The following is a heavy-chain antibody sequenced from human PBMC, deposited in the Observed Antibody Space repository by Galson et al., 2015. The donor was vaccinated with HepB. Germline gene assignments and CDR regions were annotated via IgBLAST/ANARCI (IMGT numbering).Heavy chain of an antibody. Sequence: LSLTCAVSGGSVSNANWWSWVRQPPGKGLEWIGEIHHNGRTTYNPSLKSRATLSVDSFRNQFSLRLSSVTAADTATYYCAKNGYYSMNVWGKGTTVTVSS. CDR2: IHHNGRT. CDR1: GGSVSNANW. V-gene: IGHV4-4*02. D-gene: IGHD2-8*01. CDR3: AKNGYYSMNV. J-gene: IGHJ6*03.